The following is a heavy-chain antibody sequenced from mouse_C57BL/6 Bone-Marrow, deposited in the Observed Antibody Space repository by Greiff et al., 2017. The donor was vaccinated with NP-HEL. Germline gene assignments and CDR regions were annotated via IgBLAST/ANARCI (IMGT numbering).Heavy chain of an antibody. CDR3: ARSYYYGSSYEEGAMDY. CDR2: IWWDDDK. D-gene: IGHD1-1*01. V-gene: IGHV8-8*01. J-gene: IGHJ4*01. CDR1: GFSLSTFGMG. Sequence: QVTLKVSGPGILQPSQTLSLTCSFSGFSLSTFGMGVGWIRQPSGKGLEWLAHIWWDDDKYYNPALKSRLTISKDTSKNQVFLKIANVDTADTATYYCARSYYYGSSYEEGAMDYWGQGTSVTVSS.